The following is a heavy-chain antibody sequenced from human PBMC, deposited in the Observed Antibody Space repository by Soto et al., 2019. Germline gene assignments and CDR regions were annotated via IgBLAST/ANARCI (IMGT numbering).Heavy chain of an antibody. Sequence: ASVKVSCKASGYKFTTYFINWVRQATGQGLEWMGWMNPNSGNTGYAQKFQGRVTMTRNTSIRTAYMELSSLRSEDTAVYYCATGWEQQLVDYWGQGTLVTVSS. CDR1: GYKFTTYF. J-gene: IGHJ4*02. D-gene: IGHD6-13*01. V-gene: IGHV1-8*02. CDR2: MNPNSGNT. CDR3: ATGWEQQLVDY.